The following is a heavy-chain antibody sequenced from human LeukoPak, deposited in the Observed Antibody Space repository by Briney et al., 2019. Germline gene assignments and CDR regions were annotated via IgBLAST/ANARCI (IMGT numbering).Heavy chain of an antibody. V-gene: IGHV4-34*01. CDR3: AGTYSLYDPFDI. CDR1: GGSFREYY. D-gene: IGHD6-13*01. Sequence: PSETLSLTCAVYGGSFREYYWSWIRQSPGKGLEWIGNIYHSGNTYYNPSLKSRVSLSVDTSENQFSLKLSSVTAADTAVYYCAGTYSLYDPFDIWGQGTMVTVSS. CDR2: IYHSGNT. J-gene: IGHJ3*02.